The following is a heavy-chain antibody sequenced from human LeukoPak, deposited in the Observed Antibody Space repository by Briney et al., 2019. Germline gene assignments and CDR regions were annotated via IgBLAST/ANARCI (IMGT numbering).Heavy chain of an antibody. CDR2: IYSGGST. CDR3: ARESSWSFDY. V-gene: IGHV3-66*01. D-gene: IGHD6-13*01. CDR1: GFTVSSNY. Sequence: GGSLRLSCAASGFTVSSNYMSWVRQAPGKGLEWVSVIYSGGSTYYADSVKDRFTISRDNSKNTLYLQMNSLRAEDTALYYCARESSWSFDYWGQGTLVTVSS. J-gene: IGHJ4*02.